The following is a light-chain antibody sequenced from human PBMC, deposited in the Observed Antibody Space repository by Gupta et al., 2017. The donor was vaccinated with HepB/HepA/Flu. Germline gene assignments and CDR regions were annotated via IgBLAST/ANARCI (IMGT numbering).Light chain of an antibody. CDR1: QSVFYSSNNRNY. Sequence: DIVMTQSPDSLAVSLGERATINCKSSQSVFYSSNNRNYLAWYQQKPRQPPKLLIYWASTRDSGVPDRFSGSGSGTDFTLTINSLQAEDVAVYYCQQYYSSPYTFGQGTRLEIK. J-gene: IGKJ2*01. CDR2: WAS. CDR3: QQYYSSPYT. V-gene: IGKV4-1*01.